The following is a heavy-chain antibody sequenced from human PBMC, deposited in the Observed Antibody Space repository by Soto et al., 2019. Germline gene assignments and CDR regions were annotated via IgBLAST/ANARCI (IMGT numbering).Heavy chain of an antibody. J-gene: IGHJ4*02. Sequence: QVQLVQSGAEVKKPGASVNVSCKASGYTFTVYNMHWVRQPPGQGLGWMGWINPKSGGTMYPQKFQGRVTMTWDTSISTAYMALTRLRSDDTAVYYCARDLAKGGGSAGFDYWGQGTLVTVSS. CDR1: GYTFTVYN. CDR2: INPKSGGT. D-gene: IGHD1-26*01. V-gene: IGHV1-2*02. CDR3: ARDLAKGGGSAGFDY.